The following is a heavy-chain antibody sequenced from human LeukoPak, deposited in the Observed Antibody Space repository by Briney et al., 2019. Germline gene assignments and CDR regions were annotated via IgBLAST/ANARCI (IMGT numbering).Heavy chain of an antibody. CDR3: ARGTGYSVFDY. CDR1: GFTFSSYW. V-gene: IGHV3-74*01. Sequence: GGSLRLSCAASGFTFSSYWMNWVRQAPGKGLVWVSRINSDGSSTSYADSVKGRFTISRDNAKNTLYLQMNSLRGEDTAVYYCARGTGYSVFDYWGQGTQVTVSS. J-gene: IGHJ4*02. CDR2: INSDGSST. D-gene: IGHD5-24*01.